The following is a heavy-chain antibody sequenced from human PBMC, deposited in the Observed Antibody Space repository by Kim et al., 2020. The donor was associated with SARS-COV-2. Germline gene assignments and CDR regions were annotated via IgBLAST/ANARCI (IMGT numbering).Heavy chain of an antibody. Sequence: GGSLRLSCVASGFTFSTSPMGWVRQAPGEGLEWVSRISWDGTRTYYADSVKGRVTMSSDKSKNTVYLHMNNLRVEDTAVYYCAKGVTNNGFDYWGQGAQVTVSS. CDR1: GFTFSTSP. D-gene: IGHD4-17*01. CDR3: AKGVTNNGFDY. J-gene: IGHJ4*02. V-gene: IGHV3-23*01. CDR2: ISWDGTRT.